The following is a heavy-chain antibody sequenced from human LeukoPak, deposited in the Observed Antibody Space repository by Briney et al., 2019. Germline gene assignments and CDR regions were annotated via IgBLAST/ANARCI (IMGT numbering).Heavy chain of an antibody. V-gene: IGHV4-34*01. Sequence: SETLSLTCTVSGGSISSYYWSWIRQPPGKGLEWIGEINHSGSTNYNPSLKSRVTISVDTSKNQFSLKLSSVTAADTAVYYCARKNNWNPLGWFDYWGQGTLVTVSS. CDR3: ARKNNWNPLGWFDY. CDR2: INHSGST. J-gene: IGHJ4*02. D-gene: IGHD1-20*01. CDR1: GGSISSYY.